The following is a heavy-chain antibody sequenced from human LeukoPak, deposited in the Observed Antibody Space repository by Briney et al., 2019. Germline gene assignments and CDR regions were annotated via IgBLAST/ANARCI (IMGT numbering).Heavy chain of an antibody. CDR1: GGSFSGYY. D-gene: IGHD4-17*01. V-gene: IGHV4-34*01. CDR3: ARVLVRTYGRRPSPKDDY. Sequence: SETLSLTCAVYGGSFSGYYWSWIRQPPGKGLEWIGEINHSGSTNYNPSLKSRVTISVDTSKNQFSLKLSSVTAADTAVYYCARVLVRTYGRRPSPKDDYWGQGTLVTVSS. J-gene: IGHJ4*02. CDR2: INHSGST.